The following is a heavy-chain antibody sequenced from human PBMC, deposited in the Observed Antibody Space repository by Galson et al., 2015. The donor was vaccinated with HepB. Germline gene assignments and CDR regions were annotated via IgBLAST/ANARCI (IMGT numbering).Heavy chain of an antibody. CDR2: ISGGTTYT. CDR3: ARVADSDYGDHTHFDY. J-gene: IGHJ4*02. Sequence: SLRLSCAASGFIFSDYYMSWIRQAPGKGLERLSYISGGTTYTNYADSVKGRFTISRDNAKNSLYLQINSLRAEDTAVYYCARVADSDYGDHTHFDYWGQGSLVTVSS. CDR1: GFIFSDYY. D-gene: IGHD4-17*01. V-gene: IGHV3-11*06.